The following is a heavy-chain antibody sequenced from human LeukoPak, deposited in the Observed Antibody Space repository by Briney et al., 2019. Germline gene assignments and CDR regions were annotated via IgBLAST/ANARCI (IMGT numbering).Heavy chain of an antibody. J-gene: IGHJ4*02. CDR3: ARVDSSGYFDY. D-gene: IGHD3-22*01. CDR1: GGSISSYY. CDR2: IYYSGST. Sequence: SSETLSLTCTVSGGSISSYYWSWIRQPPGKGLEWIGYIYYSGSTNYNPSLKSRVTISVDTSKNQFSLKLSSATAADTAVYYCARVDSSGYFDYWGQGTLVTVSS. V-gene: IGHV4-59*01.